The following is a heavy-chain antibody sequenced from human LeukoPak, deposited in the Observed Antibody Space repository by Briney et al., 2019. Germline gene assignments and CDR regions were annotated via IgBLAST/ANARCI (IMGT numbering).Heavy chain of an antibody. CDR3: ARHRLLWFGEPMVYYFDY. V-gene: IGHV4-39*01. Sequence: PSETLSLTCTVSGGSISSSSYYWGWIRQPPGKGLEWIGSIYYSGSTYYNPSLKSRVTISVDTSKNQFSLKLSSVTAADTAVYYCARHRLLWFGEPMVYYFDYWGQGTLVTVSS. J-gene: IGHJ4*02. CDR1: GGSISSSSYY. D-gene: IGHD3-10*01. CDR2: IYYSGST.